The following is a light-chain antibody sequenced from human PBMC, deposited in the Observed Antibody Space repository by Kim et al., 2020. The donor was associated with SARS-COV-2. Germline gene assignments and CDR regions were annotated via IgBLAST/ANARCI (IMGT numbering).Light chain of an antibody. Sequence: SVSPGQTTSITCSGHKLGERYSCWYQQKAGQSPVLVVYQDSKRPSGVPERFSGSSSGNTVTLTISGTQAMDEADYYCQAWDSTSVIFGGGTQLTVL. CDR2: QDS. J-gene: IGLJ2*01. V-gene: IGLV3-1*01. CDR1: KLGERY. CDR3: QAWDSTSVI.